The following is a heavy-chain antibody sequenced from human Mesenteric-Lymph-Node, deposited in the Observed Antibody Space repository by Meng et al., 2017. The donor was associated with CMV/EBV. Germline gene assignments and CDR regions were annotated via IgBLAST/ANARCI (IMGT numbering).Heavy chain of an antibody. CDR3: ARDRIIVGATTEDY. V-gene: IGHV4-4*02. J-gene: IGHJ4*02. CDR1: GGSICSANW. D-gene: IGHD1-26*01. Sequence: VSGGSICSANWWSWVRQTPGKGLEWIGEIFHTGTTHYNPSLKRRVTISVDKSNNQFSLRLRSVTAADTAVYYCARDRIIVGATTEDYWGQGILVTVSS. CDR2: IFHTGTT.